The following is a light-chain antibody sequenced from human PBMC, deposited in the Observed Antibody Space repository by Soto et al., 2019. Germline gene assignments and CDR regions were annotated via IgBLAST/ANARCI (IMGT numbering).Light chain of an antibody. J-gene: IGKJ1*01. CDR1: QSIGTW. CDR3: QQYKSYSWT. CDR2: KAS. Sequence: DIQMTQSPSTLSASVGDRVTITCRASQSIGTWLAWYQQKPGKAPKLLIYKASNLESGVPSRFSGSGSGSEFTLTISSLQPYDFATYFCQQYKSYSWTFGQGTKVEIK. V-gene: IGKV1-5*03.